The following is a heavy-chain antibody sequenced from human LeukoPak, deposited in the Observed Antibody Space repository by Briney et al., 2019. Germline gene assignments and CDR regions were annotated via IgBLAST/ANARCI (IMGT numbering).Heavy chain of an antibody. CDR3: TTHLNEGTVTTFDY. Sequence: NTGGSLRLSCAASGFTFRTNYMSWVRQAPGKGPEWVGRIKSKTDGGTTDYAAPVKGRFTISRDDSKNTLYLQMNSLKTEDTAVYYCTTHLNEGTVTTFDYWGQGTLVTVSS. V-gene: IGHV3-15*01. J-gene: IGHJ4*02. CDR1: GFTFRTNY. D-gene: IGHD4-17*01. CDR2: IKSKTDGGTT.